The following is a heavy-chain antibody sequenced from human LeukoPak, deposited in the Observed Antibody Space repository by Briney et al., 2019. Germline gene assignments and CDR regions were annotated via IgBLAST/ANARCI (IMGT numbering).Heavy chain of an antibody. V-gene: IGHV3-11*01. D-gene: IGHD3-10*01. J-gene: IGHJ3*02. CDR1: GFTFSDYY. CDR2: ISSSGSTI. CDR3: ARDPDAGDAFDI. Sequence: GGSLRLSCAASGFTFSDYYMSWLRQAPGKGLEWVSYISSSGSTIYYADSVKGRFTISRDNAKNSLYLQMNSLRAEDTAVYYCARDPDAGDAFDIWGQGTMVTVSS.